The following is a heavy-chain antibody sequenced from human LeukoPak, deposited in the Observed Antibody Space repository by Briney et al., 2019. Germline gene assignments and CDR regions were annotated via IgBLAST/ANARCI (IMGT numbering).Heavy chain of an antibody. CDR2: ISHDGSKK. Sequence: PGRSLRLSCAASGFTFSHYGIHWVRQAPGEALEWMAVISHDGSKKYYADSVKGRFSMSRDNSNNTLYLHMNSLRVEDTAVYYCAKAGDFYGPGGWGQGTLVTVSS. CDR1: GFTFSHYG. J-gene: IGHJ4*02. D-gene: IGHD2/OR15-2a*01. CDR3: AKAGDFYGPGG. V-gene: IGHV3-30*18.